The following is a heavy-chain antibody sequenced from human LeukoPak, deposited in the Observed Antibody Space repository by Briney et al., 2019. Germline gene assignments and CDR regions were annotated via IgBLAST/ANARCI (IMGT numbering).Heavy chain of an antibody. CDR3: ARVSSSWTKQQYDY. Sequence: PSETLSLTCALYGGSFSGYYWSWIRQPPATGLEWIGEINHSGSTNYNPSLKSRVTISVDTSKNQFSLKLSSVTAADAAVYYCARVSSSWTKQQYDYWGQGTLVTVSS. CDR1: GGSFSGYY. CDR2: INHSGST. V-gene: IGHV4-34*01. J-gene: IGHJ4*02. D-gene: IGHD6-13*01.